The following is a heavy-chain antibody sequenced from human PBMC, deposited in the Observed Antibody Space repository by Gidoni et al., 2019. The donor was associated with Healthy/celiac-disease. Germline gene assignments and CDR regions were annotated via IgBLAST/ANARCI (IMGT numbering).Heavy chain of an antibody. D-gene: IGHD2-2*01. V-gene: IGHV3-9*01. Sequence: EVQLVESGGGLVRPGRSLRLSCAASGFTFDDYAMHWVRQAPGKGLEWVSGISWNSGSIGYADSVKGRFTISRDNAKNSLYLQMNSLRAEDTALYYCASTGFDYWGQGTLVTVSS. J-gene: IGHJ4*02. CDR1: GFTFDDYA. CDR3: ASTGFDY. CDR2: ISWNSGSI.